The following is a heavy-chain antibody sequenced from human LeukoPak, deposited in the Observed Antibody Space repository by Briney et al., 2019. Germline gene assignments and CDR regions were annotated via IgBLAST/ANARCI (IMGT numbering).Heavy chain of an antibody. D-gene: IGHD1-26*01. V-gene: IGHV6-1*01. Sequence: SQTLSLTCAISGDSVSSNSAAWNWIRQSPTRGLEWLGMTYYRSKWFNDYEVSVKSRITVNPDTSKNQFSLQLNSVTPEDTAVYFCARTQSGSYHGEVDCWGQGTLVTVSS. CDR3: ARTQSGSYHGEVDC. J-gene: IGHJ4*02. CDR1: GDSVSSNSAA. CDR2: TYYRSKWFN.